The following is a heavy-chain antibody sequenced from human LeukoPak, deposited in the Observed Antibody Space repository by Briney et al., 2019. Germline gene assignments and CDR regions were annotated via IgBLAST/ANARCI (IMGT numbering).Heavy chain of an antibody. CDR2: IYYSGST. Sequence: SETLSLTCTVSGGSISSYYWSWIRQPPGKGLEWLGYIYYSGSTNYNPSLKSRVTISVDTSKNQFSLKLSSVTAADTAVYYCARVPHDYVWGSYRYWFDPWGQGTLVTVSS. D-gene: IGHD3-16*02. V-gene: IGHV4-59*01. CDR3: ARVPHDYVWGSYRYWFDP. J-gene: IGHJ5*02. CDR1: GGSISSYY.